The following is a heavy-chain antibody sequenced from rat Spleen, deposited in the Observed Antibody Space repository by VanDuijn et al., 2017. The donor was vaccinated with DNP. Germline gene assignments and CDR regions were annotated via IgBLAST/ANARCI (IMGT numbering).Heavy chain of an antibody. CDR2: VNSAGNT. CDR3: ARWPGYNPPYAMDA. Sequence: EVQLQESGPGLVKPSQSLSLTCSVTGYSISSSYRWNWIRKFPGNKLEWMGSVNSAGNTNYNPSLKSRISITRDTSKNQFFLQVNSVTAEDTATDYCARWPGYNPPYAMDAWGQGTSVTVSS. J-gene: IGHJ4*01. V-gene: IGHV3-3*01. D-gene: IGHD1-4*01. CDR1: GYSISSSYR.